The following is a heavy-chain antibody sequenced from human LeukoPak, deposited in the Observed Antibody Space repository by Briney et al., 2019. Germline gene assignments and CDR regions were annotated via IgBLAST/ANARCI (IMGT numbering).Heavy chain of an antibody. D-gene: IGHD6-19*01. CDR2: VSYDGGIK. V-gene: IGHV3-30-3*01. J-gene: IGHJ5*02. CDR1: GFTFSSYA. Sequence: GGSLRLSCAASGFTFSSYAMSWVRQAPGKGLEWVAIVSYDGGIKYYADSVKGRFTISRDNSKNTLHLQMNGLGSEDTAVYYCARKDSSGWHYIDTWGRGTLVTVSS. CDR3: ARKDSSGWHYIDT.